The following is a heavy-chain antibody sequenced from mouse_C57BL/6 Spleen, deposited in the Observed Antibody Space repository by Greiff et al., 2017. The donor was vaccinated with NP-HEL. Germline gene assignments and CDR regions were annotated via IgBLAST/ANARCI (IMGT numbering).Heavy chain of an antibody. Sequence: QVQLQQPGAELVRPGSSVKLSCKASGYTFTSYWMHWVKQRPIQGLEWIGNIDPSDSETHYNQKFKDKATLTVDKSSSTAYMQLSSLTSEDSAVYYCARGEITTVVAPSYWYFDVWGTGTTVTVSS. V-gene: IGHV1-52*01. CDR3: ARGEITTVVAPSYWYFDV. J-gene: IGHJ1*03. D-gene: IGHD1-1*01. CDR2: IDPSDSET. CDR1: GYTFTSYW.